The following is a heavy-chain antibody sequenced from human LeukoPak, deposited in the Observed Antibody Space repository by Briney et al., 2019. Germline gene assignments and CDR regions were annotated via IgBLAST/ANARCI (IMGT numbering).Heavy chain of an antibody. CDR1: GYTFTGYY. CDR3: ASSRGYSYGLRFLFDY. Sequence: ASVKVSCKASGYTFTGYYMHWVRQAPGQGLEWMGWINPNSGGTNYAQKFQGRVTMTRDTSVSTAYMELSRLRSDDTAVYYCASSRGYSYGLRFLFDYWGQGTLVTVSS. J-gene: IGHJ4*02. V-gene: IGHV1-2*02. D-gene: IGHD5-18*01. CDR2: INPNSGGT.